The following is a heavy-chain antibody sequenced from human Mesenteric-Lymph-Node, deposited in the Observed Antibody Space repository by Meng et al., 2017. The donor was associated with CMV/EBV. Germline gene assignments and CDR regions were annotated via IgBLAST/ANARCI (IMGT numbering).Heavy chain of an antibody. J-gene: IGHJ6*02. Sequence: GGSLRLSCAASGITSNTYVMSWVRQAPGKGLEWVSIISGSGGNTYTADFVKGRFTISRDNSKNTVILQMNSLRAEDTAVYYCAKVSMATGHYYYAMDVWGQGTTVTVSS. CDR1: GITSNTYV. CDR2: ISGSGGNT. CDR3: AKVSMATGHYYYAMDV. V-gene: IGHV3-23*01. D-gene: IGHD5-24*01.